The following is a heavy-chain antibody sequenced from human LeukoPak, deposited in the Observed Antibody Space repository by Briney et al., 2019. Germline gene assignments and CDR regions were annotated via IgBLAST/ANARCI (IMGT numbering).Heavy chain of an antibody. Sequence: SSETLSLTCTVPGGSISSSSYYWGWIRQPPGKGLEWMGSIYYSGSTYYNPSLKSRVTISVDTSKNQFSLKLSSVTAADTAVYYCARTIGYRRQSSFDYWGQGTLVTVSS. D-gene: IGHD5-18*01. CDR3: ARTIGYRRQSSFDY. J-gene: IGHJ4*02. CDR2: IYYSGST. CDR1: GGSISSSSYY. V-gene: IGHV4-39*01.